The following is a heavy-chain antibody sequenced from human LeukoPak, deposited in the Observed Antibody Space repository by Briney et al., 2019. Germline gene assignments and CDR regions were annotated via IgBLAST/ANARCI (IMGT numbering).Heavy chain of an antibody. CDR2: IYPGDSDT. V-gene: IGHV5-51*01. J-gene: IGHJ6*02. Sequence: GESLQISCKGSGYSFTSYWIGWVRQMPGKGMELMGIIYPGDSDTRYSPSFQGQVTISADKSISTAYLQWSSLKASDTAMYYCARQGASGTYTNYYPIDAWGQGTTVTVSS. D-gene: IGHD1-26*01. CDR3: ARQGASGTYTNYYPIDA. CDR1: GYSFTSYW.